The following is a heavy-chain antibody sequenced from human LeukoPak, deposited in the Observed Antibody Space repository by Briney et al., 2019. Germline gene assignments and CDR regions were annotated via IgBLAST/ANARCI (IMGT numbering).Heavy chain of an antibody. Sequence: SVKVSCKASGGTFSSYAISWVRQAPGQGLEWMGGIIPIFGTANYAQKFQGRVTITADESTSTAYMELSSLRSEDTAVYYCARAPLRATQGAFDIWGQGTMVTASS. D-gene: IGHD1-26*01. V-gene: IGHV1-69*13. CDR1: GGTFSSYA. CDR2: IIPIFGTA. CDR3: ARAPLRATQGAFDI. J-gene: IGHJ3*02.